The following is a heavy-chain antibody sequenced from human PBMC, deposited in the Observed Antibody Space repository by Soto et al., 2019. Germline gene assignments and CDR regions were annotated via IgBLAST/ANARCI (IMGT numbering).Heavy chain of an antibody. CDR3: ASPLTTGTTSTEKNYYYYMDV. CDR1: GGSISSSSYY. Sequence: SETLSLTCTVSGGSISSSSYYWGWIRQPPGKGLEWIGSIYYSGSTYYNPSLKSRVTISVDTSKNQFSLKLSSVTAADTAVYYCASPLTTGTTSTEKNYYYYMDVWGKGTTVTVSS. V-gene: IGHV4-39*01. J-gene: IGHJ6*03. CDR2: IYYSGST. D-gene: IGHD1-1*01.